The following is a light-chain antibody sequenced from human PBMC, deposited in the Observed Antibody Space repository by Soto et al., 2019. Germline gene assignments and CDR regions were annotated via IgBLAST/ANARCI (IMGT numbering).Light chain of an antibody. J-gene: IGKJ1*01. CDR3: QQYNIYWT. CDR1: QSINSR. Sequence: DIQMTQSPSTLSASVGDRVTITCRASQSINSRLAWYQQKPGKAPKLLIYKASSLEGGIPSRFSGSVSGTEFTLTISSLQPDDFESYYCQQYNIYWTFDQGTKVEIK. V-gene: IGKV1-5*03. CDR2: KAS.